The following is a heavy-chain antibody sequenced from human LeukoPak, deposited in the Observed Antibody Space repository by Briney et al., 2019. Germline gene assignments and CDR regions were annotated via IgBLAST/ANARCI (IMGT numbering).Heavy chain of an antibody. D-gene: IGHD1-26*01. CDR1: GGSIRGYY. CDR2: INHSGST. J-gene: IGHJ5*02. Sequence: KPSETLSVTCTVSGGSIRGYYWSWIRQPPGKGLEWIGEINHSGSTNYNPSLKSRVTISVDTSKNQFSLKLSSVTAADTAVYYCATHQWELLSGRDWFDPWGQGTLVTVSS. V-gene: IGHV4-34*01. CDR3: ATHQWELLSGRDWFDP.